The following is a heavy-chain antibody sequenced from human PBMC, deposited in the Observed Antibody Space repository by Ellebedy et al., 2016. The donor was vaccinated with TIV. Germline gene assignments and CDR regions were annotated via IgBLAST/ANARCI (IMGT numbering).Heavy chain of an antibody. CDR1: GRSISSGDYY. J-gene: IGHJ4*02. V-gene: IGHV4-30-4*01. CDR3: ARGSGWYDPFDL. D-gene: IGHD6-19*01. Sequence: MPSETLSLTCTVSGRSISSGDYYWSWIRQPPGKGLEWIGYIYYSGSTYNNPSLRSRVTMSVDTSKNQFSLNLTSVTAADTAMYYCARGSGWYDPFDLWGQGTLVTVSS. CDR2: IYYSGST.